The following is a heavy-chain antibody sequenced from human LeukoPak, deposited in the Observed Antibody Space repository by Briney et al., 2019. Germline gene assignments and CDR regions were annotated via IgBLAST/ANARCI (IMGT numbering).Heavy chain of an antibody. V-gene: IGHV3-66*01. D-gene: IGHD3-10*01. CDR2: IYSGGST. CDR1: GFTVSSNY. CDR3: ARGAYGSGSLTFNYYYYYGMDV. J-gene: IGHJ6*02. Sequence: GGSLRLSCAASGFTVSSNYMSWVRQAPGKGLEWVSVIYSGGSTYYPDSVKGRFTISRDNSKNTLYLQMNSLRAEDTAVYYCARGAYGSGSLTFNYYYYYGMDVWGQGTTVTVSS.